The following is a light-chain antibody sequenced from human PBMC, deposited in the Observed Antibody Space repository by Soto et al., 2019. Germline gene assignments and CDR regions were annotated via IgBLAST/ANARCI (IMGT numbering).Light chain of an antibody. V-gene: IGLV2-14*03. CDR2: DVR. Sequence: QSALTQPASVSGSPGQSITISCTGTRSDVGGNNYVSWYQQHPGKAPKVIIFDVRNRPSGVSDRFSGSKSGNTASLTISGLQAEDEADYYCNSYTATDSLVFGGGTKLTVL. CDR1: RSDVGGNNY. CDR3: NSYTATDSLV. J-gene: IGLJ3*02.